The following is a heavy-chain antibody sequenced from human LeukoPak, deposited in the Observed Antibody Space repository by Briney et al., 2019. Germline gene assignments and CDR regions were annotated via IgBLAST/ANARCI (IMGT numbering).Heavy chain of an antibody. CDR1: GGSISNYY. D-gene: IGHD3-22*01. CDR3: ARAVLYYYDSSGYFFPTAYYFDY. J-gene: IGHJ4*02. Sequence: SETLSLTCTVSGGSISNYYWSWIRQPPGKGLEWIGYIYYSGSTNYNPSLKSRVTISVDTSKSQFSLKLSSVTAADTAVYYCARAVLYYYDSSGYFFPTAYYFDYWGQGTLVTVSS. CDR2: IYYSGST. V-gene: IGHV4-59*01.